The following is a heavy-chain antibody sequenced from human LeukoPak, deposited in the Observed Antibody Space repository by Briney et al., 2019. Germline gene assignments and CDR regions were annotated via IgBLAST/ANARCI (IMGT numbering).Heavy chain of an antibody. CDR3: ARGGEMAAPAY. Sequence: SQTLSLTCAVSGGSISSGGYSWSWIRQPPGKGLEWIGYIYHSGSTYYNPSLKSRVTISVDRSKNQFSLKLSSVTAADTAVYYCARGGEMAAPAYWGQGTLVTVSS. D-gene: IGHD5-24*01. CDR2: IYHSGST. J-gene: IGHJ4*02. V-gene: IGHV4-30-2*01. CDR1: GGSISSGGYS.